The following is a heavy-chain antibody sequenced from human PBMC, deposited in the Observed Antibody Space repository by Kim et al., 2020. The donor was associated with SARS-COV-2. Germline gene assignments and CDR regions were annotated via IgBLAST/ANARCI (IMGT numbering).Heavy chain of an antibody. Sequence: SETLSLTCTVSGGSISSGGYYWSWIRQHPGKGLEWIGYIYYSGSTYYNPSLKSRVTISVDTSKNQFSLKLSSVTAADTAVYYCARERRDCSSTSCYLLGLDAFDIWGQGTMVTVSS. D-gene: IGHD2-2*01. CDR1: GGSISSGGYY. CDR3: ARERRDCSSTSCYLLGLDAFDI. V-gene: IGHV4-31*03. J-gene: IGHJ3*02. CDR2: IYYSGST.